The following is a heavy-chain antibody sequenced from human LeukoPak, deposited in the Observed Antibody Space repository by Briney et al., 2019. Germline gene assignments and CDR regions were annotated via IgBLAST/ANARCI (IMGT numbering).Heavy chain of an antibody. CDR1: GFTFSDYS. V-gene: IGHV3-21*01. J-gene: IGHJ4*02. Sequence: KPGGSLRLSCAASGFTFSDYSMNWVRQAPGKGLEWVSSISSSSSYIYYADSVKGRFTISRDNAKNSLYLQMNSLRAEDTAVYYCARDKGAAAASLGLYWGQGTLVTVSS. CDR2: ISSSSSYI. CDR3: ARDKGAAAASLGLY. D-gene: IGHD6-13*01.